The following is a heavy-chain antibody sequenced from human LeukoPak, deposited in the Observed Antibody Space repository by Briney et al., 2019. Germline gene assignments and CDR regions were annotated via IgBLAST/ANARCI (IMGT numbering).Heavy chain of an antibody. CDR2: ISAYNGNT. CDR3: ARAPRYFSGSYFTFDY. Sequence: GASVKVSCKASGYTFTSYGISWVRQAPGQGLEWMGWISAYNGNTNYAQKLQGRVTMTTDTSTSTAYMELRSLRSDDTAVYYCARAPRYFSGSYFTFDYWGLGTLVTVSS. CDR1: GYTFTSYG. V-gene: IGHV1-18*01. J-gene: IGHJ4*02. D-gene: IGHD1-26*01.